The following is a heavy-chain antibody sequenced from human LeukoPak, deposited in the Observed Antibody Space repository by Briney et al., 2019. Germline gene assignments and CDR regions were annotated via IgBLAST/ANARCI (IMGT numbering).Heavy chain of an antibody. Sequence: PRGSLRLSCAASGFIFCNYWMTWVRPGPGEGLEWVATIKQDGGEKYYVDSVKGRFTISRDNAKNSLSLQMSSLRAEDTAVYYCARDRNTDFWSGYYTNYFDYWGQGTLVIVSS. D-gene: IGHD3-3*01. CDR2: IKQDGGEK. CDR1: GFIFCNYW. J-gene: IGHJ4*02. V-gene: IGHV3-7*01. CDR3: ARDRNTDFWSGYYTNYFDY.